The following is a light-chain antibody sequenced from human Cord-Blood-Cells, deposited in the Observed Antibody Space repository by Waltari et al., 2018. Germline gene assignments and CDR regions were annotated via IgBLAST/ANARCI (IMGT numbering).Light chain of an antibody. J-gene: IGLJ1*01. CDR3: CSYAGSSTHYV. CDR1: TRDVGSYNL. V-gene: IGLV2-23*02. CDR2: EVS. Sequence: QSALTQPAPVSGSPGQSIPISCTGTTRDVGSYNLVPWYQQHPGKAPKLMIYEVSKRPSGVSNRFSGSKSGNTASLTISGLQAEDEADYYCCSYAGSSTHYVFGTGTKVTVL.